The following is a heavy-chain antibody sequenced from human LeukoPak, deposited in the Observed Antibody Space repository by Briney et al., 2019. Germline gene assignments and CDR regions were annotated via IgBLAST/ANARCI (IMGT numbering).Heavy chain of an antibody. CDR2: IYYSEST. D-gene: IGHD3-22*01. Sequence: SETLSLTCSVSGGSISNYYWSWLRQPPGKGLEWIGYIYYSESTNYNPSLKSRVTISTDTSKSQFSLNLRSVTAEDTGIYYCARGRCRNSGCRPYFDYWGQGTQVTVSS. CDR1: GGSISNYY. CDR3: ARGRCRNSGCRPYFDY. V-gene: IGHV4-59*01. J-gene: IGHJ4*02.